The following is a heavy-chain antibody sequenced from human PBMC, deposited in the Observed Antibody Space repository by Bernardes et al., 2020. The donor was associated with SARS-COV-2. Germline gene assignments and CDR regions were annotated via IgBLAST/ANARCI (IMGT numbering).Heavy chain of an antibody. CDR2: ISPYNGNT. Sequence: ASVKVSCKASGYIFMNYGITWVRQAPGQGLEWMGWISPYNGNTNYAQMLQGRVTMTIDTSTSTVYMELTSLRSDDTVVYYCVRNPNPEAFDIWGQGTMVTGSS. CDR3: VRNPNPEAFDI. CDR1: GYIFMNYG. J-gene: IGHJ3*02. V-gene: IGHV1-18*04.